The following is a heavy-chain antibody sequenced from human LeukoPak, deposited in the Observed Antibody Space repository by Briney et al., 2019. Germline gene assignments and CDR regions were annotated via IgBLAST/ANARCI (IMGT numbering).Heavy chain of an antibody. CDR1: GYTFTSYD. Sequence: ASVKVSCKASGYTFTSYDINWVRQATGQGLDWMGIINPGGGSTTYAQKFQGRVTMTRDTSTSTVYMELSGLRSEDTALYYCATAGGIIEFFDLWGRGTLVTVSS. D-gene: IGHD3-16*01. J-gene: IGHJ2*01. CDR3: ATAGGIIEFFDL. V-gene: IGHV1-46*01. CDR2: INPGGGST.